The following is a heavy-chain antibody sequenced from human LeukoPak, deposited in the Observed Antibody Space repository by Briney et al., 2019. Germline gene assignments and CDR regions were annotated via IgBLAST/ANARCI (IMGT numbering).Heavy chain of an antibody. J-gene: IGHJ5*02. D-gene: IGHD6-13*01. Sequence: ASVKVSCKASGYTFTGYYMHWVRQAPGQGLEWMGWINTNTGNPTYAQGFTGRFVFSLDTSVSTAYLQISSLKAEDTAVYYCARGRIRIAAAGTIWFDPWGQGTLVTVSS. V-gene: IGHV7-4-1*02. CDR2: INTNTGNP. CDR1: GYTFTGYY. CDR3: ARGRIRIAAAGTIWFDP.